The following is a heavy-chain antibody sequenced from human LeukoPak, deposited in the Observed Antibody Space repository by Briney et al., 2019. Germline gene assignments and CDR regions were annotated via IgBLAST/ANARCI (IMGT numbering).Heavy chain of an antibody. CDR3: ARADWTVTVDY. CDR1: GGSISSYY. Sequence: SETLSLTCTVSGGSISSYYWSWIRQPPGKGLEWIGYIYYSGSTNYNPSLKSRVTISVDTSKNQFSLKLSSVTAADTAVYYCARADWTVTVDYWGQGTVVTVSS. CDR2: IYYSGST. J-gene: IGHJ4*02. D-gene: IGHD4-17*01. V-gene: IGHV4-59*01.